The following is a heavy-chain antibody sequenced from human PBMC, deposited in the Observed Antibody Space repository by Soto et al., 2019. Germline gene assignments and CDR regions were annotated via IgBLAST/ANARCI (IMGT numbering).Heavy chain of an antibody. CDR1: GYSFTKYW. D-gene: IGHD5-12*01. V-gene: IGHV5-51*01. CDR2: IYPDESDT. Sequence: PGESLKISCKGSGYSFTKYWIGWVRQMPGKGLEWMAIIYPDESDTRYSPSFQGQVTISADNSISTAYLQWSSLKASDTAMYYCVRVRFSGGGYLSYCYYGRDMGGQGTGDTLSS. J-gene: IGHJ6*01. CDR3: VRVRFSGGGYLSYCYYGRDM.